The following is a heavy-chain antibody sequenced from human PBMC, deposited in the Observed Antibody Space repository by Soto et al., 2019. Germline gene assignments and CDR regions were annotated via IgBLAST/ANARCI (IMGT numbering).Heavy chain of an antibody. CDR2: ISASGGLK. CDR3: AREVGAPSGWLDP. J-gene: IGHJ5*02. V-gene: IGHV3-23*01. D-gene: IGHD1-26*01. CDR1: GFTFTNYA. Sequence: PGGSLRLSCAASGFTFTNYAMTWVRQTPGKGLEWVSGISASGGLKYYADSVQSRFTVSRDNSKNILYLQMDNLRDEDTALYYCAREVGAPSGWLDPWGQGTQVTVSS.